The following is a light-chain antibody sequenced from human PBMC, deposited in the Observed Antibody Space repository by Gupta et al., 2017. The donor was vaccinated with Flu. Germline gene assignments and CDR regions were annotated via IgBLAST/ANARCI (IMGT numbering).Light chain of an antibody. CDR2: WAS. CDR3: QHYYSSSVT. CDR1: QSVLYSGNNKNY. V-gene: IGKV4-1*01. J-gene: IGKJ4*01. Sequence: INCKSSQSVLYSGNNKNYLAWYQQKPGQPPKLLIYWASTRESGVPDRFSGSGSGTDFTLTISSLQAEDVAVYYCQHYYSSSVTFGGGTKVAI.